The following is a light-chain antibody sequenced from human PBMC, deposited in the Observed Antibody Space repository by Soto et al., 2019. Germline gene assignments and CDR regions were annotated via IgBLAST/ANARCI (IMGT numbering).Light chain of an antibody. CDR1: QSVSSY. V-gene: IGKV3-20*01. CDR3: QHYGSSPLT. Sequence: EIVLTQAPGTLYLSVGERVTLSCRASQSVSSYLAWYQQTPGQAPRLLIYDTSNRATGTPDRFSGSGSGTDFTLTISRLEPEDFTVYYCQHYGSSPLTFGGGTTVEIK. CDR2: DTS. J-gene: IGKJ4*01.